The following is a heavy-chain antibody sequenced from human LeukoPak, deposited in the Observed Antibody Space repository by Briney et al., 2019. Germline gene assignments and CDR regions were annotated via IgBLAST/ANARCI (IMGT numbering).Heavy chain of an antibody. CDR3: ARHNLLWGGDSYGMDV. Sequence: SETLSLICTVTGGSIRSSTDYWVWVRRPAGKGLEWIGSIYYGGRTYYNHSLKSRVTISVDTAKNQFSLRLSSVTAADTAMYYCARHNLLWGGDSYGMDVWGQGTTVTVSS. J-gene: IGHJ6*02. CDR1: GGSIRSSTDY. V-gene: IGHV4-39*01. D-gene: IGHD3-10*01. CDR2: IYYGGRT.